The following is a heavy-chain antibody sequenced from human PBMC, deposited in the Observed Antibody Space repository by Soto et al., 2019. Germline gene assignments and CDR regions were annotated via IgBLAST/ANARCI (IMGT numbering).Heavy chain of an antibody. J-gene: IGHJ5*02. CDR1: GGTFTDLG. V-gene: IGHV1-69*13. Sequence: GASVKVSCKASGGTFTDLGLHWVRQAPGQGLEWMGGIIPIFGTPNYAQKFQGRVIITADEFTSTAHMELSSLRSEDTAVYYCARGWDRYDSSGLLTWFDPWGQGTLVTVSS. D-gene: IGHD3-22*01. CDR2: IIPIFGTP. CDR3: ARGWDRYDSSGLLTWFDP.